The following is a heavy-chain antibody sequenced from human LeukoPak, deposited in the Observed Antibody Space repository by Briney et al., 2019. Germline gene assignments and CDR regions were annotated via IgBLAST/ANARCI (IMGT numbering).Heavy chain of an antibody. CDR2: ISSSGSTI. Sequence: PGGSLRLSCAASGFTFSDYYMSWIRQAPGKGLEWVSYISSSGSTIYYADSVKGRFTISRDNAKNSLYLQMNSLRAEDTAVYYCARTLVVAANYYYSGMDVWGQGTTVTVSS. D-gene: IGHD2-15*01. CDR3: ARTLVVAANYYYSGMDV. J-gene: IGHJ6*02. CDR1: GFTFSDYY. V-gene: IGHV3-11*01.